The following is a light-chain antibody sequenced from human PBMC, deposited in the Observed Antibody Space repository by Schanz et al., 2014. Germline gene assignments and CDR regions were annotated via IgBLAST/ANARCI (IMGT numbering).Light chain of an antibody. J-gene: IGKJ1*01. V-gene: IGKV3-15*01. CDR2: GAS. Sequence: ENVLTQSPGTLSLSPGERATLSCRASQSVPSTYLAWYQQRPGQAPRLLIYGASTRATGIPARFSGSGSGTEFTLTISSLLSEDFAVYYCQQYDNWPPATFGQGTKVEIK. CDR3: QQYDNWPPAT. CDR1: QSVPSTY.